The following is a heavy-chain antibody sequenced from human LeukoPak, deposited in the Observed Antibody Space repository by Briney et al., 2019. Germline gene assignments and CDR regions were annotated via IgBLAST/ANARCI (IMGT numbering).Heavy chain of an antibody. J-gene: IGHJ3*02. CDR1: GFTFSSYA. CDR3: AREVGTPQAFDI. CDR2: ISGSGNRT. D-gene: IGHD1-26*01. Sequence: PGGSLRLSCAASGFTFSSYAMSWVRQAPGKGLEWVSSISGSGNRTYYADSVKGRFTISRDNAKNSLYLQMNSLKAEDTAIYYCAREVGTPQAFDIWGQGTMVTVSS. V-gene: IGHV3-23*01.